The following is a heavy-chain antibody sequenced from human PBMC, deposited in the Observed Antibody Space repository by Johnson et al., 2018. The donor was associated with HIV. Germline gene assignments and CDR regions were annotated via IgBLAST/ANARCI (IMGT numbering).Heavy chain of an antibody. Sequence: VQLVESGGGLVQPGGSLRLSCAASGFTVSSNYMIWVRQAPGKGLEWVSVIYSGGSTYYADSVKGRFTISRDNSKNTLYLQMKRLRAEDTAVYYCARVGHSGYRSFEIWGQGTMVTVSS. CDR2: IYSGGST. D-gene: IGHD3-22*01. J-gene: IGHJ3*02. V-gene: IGHV3-66*01. CDR3: ARVGHSGYRSFEI. CDR1: GFTVSSNY.